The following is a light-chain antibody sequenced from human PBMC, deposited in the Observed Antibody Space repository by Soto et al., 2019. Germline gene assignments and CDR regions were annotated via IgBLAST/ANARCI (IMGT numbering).Light chain of an antibody. CDR2: GSS. CDR1: DSVSTN. Sequence: IVMTQSPATLSVSPGESATLSCRASDSVSTNLAGYQQKPGQSPRLLIYGSSTRAPGSPARFSGSGSCTEFTRTTSSLQSEDAAAYHCCQFNDWPPWTFGQGTKVEV. J-gene: IGKJ1*01. CDR3: CQFNDWPPWT. V-gene: IGKV3-15*01.